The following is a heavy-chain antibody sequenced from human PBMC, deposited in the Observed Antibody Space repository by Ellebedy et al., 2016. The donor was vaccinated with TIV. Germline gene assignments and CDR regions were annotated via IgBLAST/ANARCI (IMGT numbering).Heavy chain of an antibody. V-gene: IGHV3-74*01. D-gene: IGHD1-26*01. J-gene: IGHJ5*02. CDR3: VRDPYSYGP. CDR2: INSDGSAT. CDR1: GFTFSNYW. Sequence: GGSLRLSCAASGFTFSNYWMHWVRQAPGKGLVWVSRINSDGSATNHADSVKGRFTISRDNAKNTLYPQMNSLRDDDTAIYYCVRDPYSYGPWGQGTLVTVSS.